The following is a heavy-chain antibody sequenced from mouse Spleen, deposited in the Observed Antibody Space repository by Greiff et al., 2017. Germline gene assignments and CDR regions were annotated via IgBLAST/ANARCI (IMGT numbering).Heavy chain of an antibody. CDR3: ARDYDGSFDY. D-gene: IGHD2-1*01. J-gene: IGHJ2*01. V-gene: IGHV5-17*01. CDR2: ISSGSSTI. CDR1: GFTFSDYG. Sequence: DVKLVESGGGLVKPGGSLKLSCAASGFTFSDYGMHWVRQAPEKGLEWVAYISSGSSTIYYADTVKGRFTISRDNAKNTLFLQMTSLRSEDTAMYYCARDYDGSFDYWGQGTTLTVSS.